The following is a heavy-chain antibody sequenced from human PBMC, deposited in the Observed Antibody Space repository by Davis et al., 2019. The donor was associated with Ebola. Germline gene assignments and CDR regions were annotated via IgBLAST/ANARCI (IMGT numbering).Heavy chain of an antibody. D-gene: IGHD3-10*01. J-gene: IGHJ6*02. V-gene: IGHV3-66*01. CDR2: IYTGGRT. Sequence: GGSLRLSCSVSGVPISSTSYYWAWIRQAPGKGLEWVSVIYTGGRTYYTDSVKGRFTISRDNSKNTIYLQMNSLRAGDTAVYYCARDRMVRGVIIMSFGMDVWGQGTTVTVSS. CDR3: ARDRMVRGVIIMSFGMDV. CDR1: GVPISSTSYY.